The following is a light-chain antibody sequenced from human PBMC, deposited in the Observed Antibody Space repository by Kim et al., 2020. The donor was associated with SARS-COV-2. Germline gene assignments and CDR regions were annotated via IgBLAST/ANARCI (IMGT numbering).Light chain of an antibody. CDR1: GGSVAINY. Sequence: KPVPISGTGTGGSVAINYVQWYQQRPGSAPATVIYENNQRPSGVPDRFSGSIDSSSNSASLTISGLKTEDEADYYCQSFDSSSHWVFGGGTKLTVL. CDR2: ENN. CDR3: QSFDSSSHWV. J-gene: IGLJ3*02. V-gene: IGLV6-57*02.